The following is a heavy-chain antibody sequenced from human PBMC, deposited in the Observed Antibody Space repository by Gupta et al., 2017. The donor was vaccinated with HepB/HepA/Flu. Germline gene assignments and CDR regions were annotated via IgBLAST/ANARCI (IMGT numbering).Heavy chain of an antibody. Sequence: QVQLQESGPGLVKPSETLSLTCNVSGGSMSSCYWSWIRQPAVKGLEWIGRIYTSGSTNYNPSRRSRVTMSVDTSKNQFSLKLSSVTAADTAVYYCARGTATPYYYYMDVWGKGSTVTVSS. J-gene: IGHJ6*03. CDR2: IYTSGST. D-gene: IGHD5-18*01. V-gene: IGHV4-4*07. CDR3: ARGTATPYYYYMDV. CDR1: GGSMSSCY.